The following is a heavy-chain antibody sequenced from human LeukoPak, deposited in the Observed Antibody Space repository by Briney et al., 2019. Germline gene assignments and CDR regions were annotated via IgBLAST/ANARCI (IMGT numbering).Heavy chain of an antibody. CDR1: GYTFTGYY. Sequence: ASVKVSCKASGYTFTGYYMHWLRQAPGQGLEWMGRINPNSGGTNYAQKFQGRVTMTRDTSISTAYMELSRLRSDDTAVYYCARDRGYYDRDYWSQGTLVTVSS. CDR2: INPNSGGT. J-gene: IGHJ4*02. CDR3: ARDRGYYDRDY. D-gene: IGHD3-22*01. V-gene: IGHV1-2*06.